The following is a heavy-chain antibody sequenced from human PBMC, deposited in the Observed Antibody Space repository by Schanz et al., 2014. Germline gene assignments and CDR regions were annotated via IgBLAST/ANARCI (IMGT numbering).Heavy chain of an antibody. CDR3: AKVAPAATYLDS. J-gene: IGHJ4*02. Sequence: EVQLVESGGGLVKPGGSLRLSCAASGFTFSNYSMNWVRQAPGKGLEWVSSISSTSSYIFYADSVKGRFTISRDNAKNSLYLQMDSLRAEDTAVYYCAKVAPAATYLDSWGLGTLVTVSS. V-gene: IGHV3-21*01. D-gene: IGHD2-2*01. CDR2: ISSTSSYI. CDR1: GFTFSNYS.